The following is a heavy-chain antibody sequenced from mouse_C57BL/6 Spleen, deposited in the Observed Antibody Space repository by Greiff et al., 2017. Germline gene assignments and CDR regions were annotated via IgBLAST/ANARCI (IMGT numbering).Heavy chain of an antibody. V-gene: IGHV1-69*01. J-gene: IGHJ2*01. CDR3: ARGGGFDY. Sequence: QVQLQQPGAELVMPGASVKLSCKASGYTFTSYWMHWVKQRPGRGLEWIGEIDPSDSYTNYNQKFKGKSTLTVDKSSSTAYMQLSSLTSEDSAVYYCARGGGFDYWGQGTTLTVSS. CDR1: GYTFTSYW. CDR2: IDPSDSYT.